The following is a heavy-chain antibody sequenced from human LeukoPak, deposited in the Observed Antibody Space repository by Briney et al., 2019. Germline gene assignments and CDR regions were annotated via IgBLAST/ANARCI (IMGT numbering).Heavy chain of an antibody. CDR3: ARELVSLGTGYFDL. Sequence: GGSLRLSCEASGFTFGTYGMTWVRQAPGKGLEWVSGITGSSTWTYYADSVRGRFTISRDNSKNTLHLQMNSLTADDTAIYYCARELVSLGTGYFDLWGRGTLVTVSS. D-gene: IGHD7-27*01. CDR2: ITGSSTWT. CDR1: GFTFGTYG. J-gene: IGHJ2*01. V-gene: IGHV3-23*01.